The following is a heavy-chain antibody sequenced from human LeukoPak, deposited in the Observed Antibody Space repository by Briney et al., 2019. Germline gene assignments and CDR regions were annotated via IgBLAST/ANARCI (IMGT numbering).Heavy chain of an antibody. J-gene: IGHJ4*02. Sequence: GGSLRLSCAASGFTFSDYYMSWIRQAPGKGLEWVSYISSSGSTIYYADSVKGRFTISRDNDKNSLYLQMNSLRAEDTAVYYCASSGYYSTHDYWGQGTLVTVSS. CDR3: ASSGYYSTHDY. D-gene: IGHD3-22*01. CDR2: ISSSGSTI. V-gene: IGHV3-11*04. CDR1: GFTFSDYY.